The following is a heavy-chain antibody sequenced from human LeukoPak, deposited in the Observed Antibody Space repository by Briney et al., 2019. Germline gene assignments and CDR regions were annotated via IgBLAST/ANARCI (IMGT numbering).Heavy chain of an antibody. CDR3: AKAQEYSSSSPGY. CDR2: ISGSGGST. CDR1: GFTFSSYA. V-gene: IGHV3-23*01. D-gene: IGHD6-6*01. Sequence: GGSLRLSCAASGFTFSSYAMSWVRQAPGKGLEWVSDISGSGGSTYYADSVKGRFTISRDNSKNTLYLQMNSLRAEDTAVYYCAKAQEYSSSSPGYWGQGTLVTVSS. J-gene: IGHJ4*02.